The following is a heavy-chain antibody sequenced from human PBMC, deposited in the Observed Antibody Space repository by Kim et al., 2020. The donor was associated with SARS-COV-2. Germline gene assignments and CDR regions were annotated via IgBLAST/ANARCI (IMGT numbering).Heavy chain of an antibody. D-gene: IGHD1-26*01. CDR3: ATGRIVGATMDY. J-gene: IGHJ4*02. CDR2: FDPEDGET. V-gene: IGHV1-24*01. Sequence: ASVKVSCKVSGYTLTELSMHWVRQAPGKGLEWMGGFDPEDGETIYAQKFQGRVTMTEDTSTDRAYMELSSLRSEDTAVYYCATGRIVGATMDYWGQGTLVTVSS. CDR1: GYTLTELS.